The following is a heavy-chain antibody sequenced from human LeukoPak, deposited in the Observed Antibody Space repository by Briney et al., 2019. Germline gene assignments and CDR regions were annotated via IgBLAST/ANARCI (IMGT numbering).Heavy chain of an antibody. CDR3: ARERDLSITMIVVGSGYFDL. D-gene: IGHD3-22*01. CDR1: GGTFSSYA. CDR2: IIPIFGKA. J-gene: IGHJ2*01. V-gene: IGHV1-69*13. Sequence: ASVKVSCKASGGTFSSYAISWVRQAPGKGLEWMGGIIPIFGKANYAQKFQGRVTITADESTSTAYMELSSLRSEDTAVYYCARERDLSITMIVVGSGYFDLWGRGTLVTVSS.